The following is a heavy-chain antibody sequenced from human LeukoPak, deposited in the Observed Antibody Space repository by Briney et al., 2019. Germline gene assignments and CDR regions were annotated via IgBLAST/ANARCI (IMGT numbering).Heavy chain of an antibody. CDR2: INHSGST. J-gene: IGHJ4*02. V-gene: IGHV4-34*01. CDR3: ARGRKYTSGYRITELGSGYSDY. CDR1: GGSFSGYY. D-gene: IGHD5-18*01. Sequence: SETLSLTCAVYGGSFSGYYWSWIRQPPGKGLEWIGEINHSGSTNYSPSLKSRVTISVDTSKNQFSLKLSSVTAADTAVYYCARGRKYTSGYRITELGSGYSDYWGQGTLVTVSS.